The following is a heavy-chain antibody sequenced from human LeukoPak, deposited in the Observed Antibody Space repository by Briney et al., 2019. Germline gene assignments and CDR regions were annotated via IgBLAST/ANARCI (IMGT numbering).Heavy chain of an antibody. CDR1: GYTFTSYY. V-gene: IGHV1-46*01. CDR3: ARGDGYSNYVMNWFDP. J-gene: IGHJ5*02. CDR2: INPSGGST. Sequence: ASVKVSCKASGYTFTSYYMHWVRQAPGQGLEWMGIINPSGGSTSYAQKFQGRVTMTRDTSTSTVYMELSSLRSEDTAVYYCARGDGYSNYVMNWFDPWGQGTLVTVSS. D-gene: IGHD4-11*01.